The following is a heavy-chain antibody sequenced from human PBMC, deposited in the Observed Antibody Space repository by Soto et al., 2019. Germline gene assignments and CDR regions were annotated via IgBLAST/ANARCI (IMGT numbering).Heavy chain of an antibody. D-gene: IGHD3-22*01. Sequence: QVELQESGPGLVKPSGTLSLTCAVFGNSISTTNWWSWVRQSPGKGLEWIGEIYHSGTSNYNPSRKSGVTISLDKSKNQFSLKLSSVTAAGTAVYYCAMDVGYHYDGSPSGLFGFWGQGTLVIVSS. CDR3: AMDVGYHYDGSPSGLFGF. CDR2: IYHSGTS. V-gene: IGHV4-4*02. J-gene: IGHJ4*02. CDR1: GNSISTTNW.